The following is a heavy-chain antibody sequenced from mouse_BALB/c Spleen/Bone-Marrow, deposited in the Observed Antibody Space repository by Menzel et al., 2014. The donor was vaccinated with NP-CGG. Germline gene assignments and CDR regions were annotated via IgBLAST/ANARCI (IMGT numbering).Heavy chain of an antibody. V-gene: IGHV5-17*02. Sequence: LVESGGGLVQPGGSRKLSCAASGFTFSSFGMHWVRQAPEKGLEWVAYISSGSSTIYYADTVKGRFTITKDNPKNTLFLQMTSLRSEDTAMYCCARSSDYYGSSPIAYWGQGTLVTVSA. CDR1: GFTFSSFG. J-gene: IGHJ3*01. CDR3: ARSSDYYGSSPIAY. CDR2: ISSGSSTI. D-gene: IGHD1-1*01.